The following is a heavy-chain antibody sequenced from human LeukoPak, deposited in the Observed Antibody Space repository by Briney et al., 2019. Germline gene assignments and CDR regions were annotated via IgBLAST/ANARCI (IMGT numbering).Heavy chain of an antibody. CDR2: INHSGST. Sequence: SETLSLTCAVYGGSFSGYYWSWIRQPPGKGLEWIGEINHSGSTNYNPSLKSRVTISVDTSKNQFSLKLSSVTAADTAVYYCARDPLTVTSFDYWGQGTLVTVSS. CDR3: ARDPLTVTSFDY. CDR1: GGSFSGYY. D-gene: IGHD4-17*01. J-gene: IGHJ4*02. V-gene: IGHV4-34*01.